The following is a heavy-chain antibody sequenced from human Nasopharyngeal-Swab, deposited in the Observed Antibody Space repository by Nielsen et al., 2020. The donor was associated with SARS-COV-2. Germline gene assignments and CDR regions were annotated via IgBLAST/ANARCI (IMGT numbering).Heavy chain of an antibody. CDR1: GLTFSSYA. CDR3: AREKVEMATIAFDAFDI. J-gene: IGHJ3*02. V-gene: IGHV3-33*01. CDR2: IWNDGSNK. D-gene: IGHD5-24*01. Sequence: GGSLRFSFVPSGLTFSSYAMPWARQVPGKGLDWVAVIWNDGSNKYYADSVKARFTISRDNSKNTLYLQMNSLRAEDTAVYYCAREKVEMATIAFDAFDIWGQGTMVTVSS.